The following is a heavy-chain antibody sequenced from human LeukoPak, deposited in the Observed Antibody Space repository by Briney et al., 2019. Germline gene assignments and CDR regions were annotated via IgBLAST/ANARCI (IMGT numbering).Heavy chain of an antibody. CDR2: VSGSGGST. V-gene: IGHV3-23*01. J-gene: IGHJ4*02. CDR3: AKDLGGSNWSDY. CDR1: GFTFSTFA. D-gene: IGHD6-13*01. Sequence: GGSLRLSCAASGFTFSTFAMSWFRQAPGKGLEWVSAVSGSGGSTYYADSVKGRFTISRDNSKNTLYLHMNSLRAEDTAVYYCAKDLGGSNWSDYWGQGTLVTVSS.